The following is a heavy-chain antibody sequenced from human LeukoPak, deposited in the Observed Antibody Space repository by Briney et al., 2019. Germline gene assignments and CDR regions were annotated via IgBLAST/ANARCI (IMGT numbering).Heavy chain of an antibody. D-gene: IGHD3-22*01. CDR2: INPSGGST. Sequence: GASVKVSCKASGYTFTSYYMHWVRQAPGQGLEWMGIINPSGGSTSYAQKFQGTVTMTRDTSTSTVYMELSSLRSEDTAVYYCARGAGYCDSSGYVFDYWGQGTLVTVSS. CDR3: ARGAGYCDSSGYVFDY. V-gene: IGHV1-46*01. CDR1: GYTFTSYY. J-gene: IGHJ4*02.